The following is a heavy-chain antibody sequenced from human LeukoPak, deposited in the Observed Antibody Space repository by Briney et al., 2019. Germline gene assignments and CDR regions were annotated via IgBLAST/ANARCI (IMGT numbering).Heavy chain of an antibody. CDR2: MNPNSGNT. CDR3: ARGNSGYDLYYFDY. Sequence: ASVKVSCKASGYTFTSYDINWVRQATGQGLEWMGWMNPNSGNTGYAQKFQGRVTMTRNTSISTAYTELSSLRSEDTAVYYCARGNSGYDLYYFDYWGQGTLVTVSS. D-gene: IGHD5-12*01. J-gene: IGHJ4*02. V-gene: IGHV1-8*01. CDR1: GYTFTSYD.